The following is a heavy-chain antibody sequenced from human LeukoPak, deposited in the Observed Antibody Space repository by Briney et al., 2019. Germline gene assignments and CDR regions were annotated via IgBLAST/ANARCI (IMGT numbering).Heavy chain of an antibody. CDR3: AKDLRVSTTTVTNYYFDY. CDR1: GFTFRSYG. Sequence: GGSLRLSCAASGFTFRSYGMYWVRQAPGKGLEWVAFIRYDGSNKYYADSVKGRFTISRDNSKNTLYLQMNSLRAEDTAVYYCAKDLRVSTTTVTNYYFDYWGQGTLVTVSS. D-gene: IGHD4-17*01. J-gene: IGHJ4*02. V-gene: IGHV3-30*02. CDR2: IRYDGSNK.